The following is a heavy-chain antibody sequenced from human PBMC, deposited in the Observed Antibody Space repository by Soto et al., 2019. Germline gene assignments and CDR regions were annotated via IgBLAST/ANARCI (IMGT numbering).Heavy chain of an antibody. CDR3: VRVTAGADNEFDY. CDR1: GDSVSRNSAA. CDR2: TYYRSKWYY. Sequence: LTCVISGDSVSRNSAAWNWIRQSPSRGLEWLGRTYYRSKWYYDYAVSVKSRITINPDTSKNQFSLQLNSVTPEDTAVYYCVRVTAGADNEFDYWGQGTMVTVSS. V-gene: IGHV6-1*01. J-gene: IGHJ4*02. D-gene: IGHD1-1*01.